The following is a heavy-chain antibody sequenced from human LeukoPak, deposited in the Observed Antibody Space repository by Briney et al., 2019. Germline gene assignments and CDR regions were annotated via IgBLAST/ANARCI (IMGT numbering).Heavy chain of an antibody. CDR3: ARDYYGYGSGSYHAN. D-gene: IGHD3-10*01. J-gene: IGHJ4*02. CDR2: ISSSSSTI. Sequence: GGSLRLSCAASGFTFSSYSVNWVRQAPGKGLEWVSYISSSSSTIYYADSVKGRFTISRDNAKNSLYLQMNSLRDEDTAVYYCARDYYGYGSGSYHANWGQGTLVTVSS. CDR1: GFTFSSYS. V-gene: IGHV3-48*02.